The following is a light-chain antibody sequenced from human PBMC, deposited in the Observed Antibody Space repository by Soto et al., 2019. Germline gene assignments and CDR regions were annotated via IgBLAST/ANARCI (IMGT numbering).Light chain of an antibody. CDR3: SAYTTSSALYV. J-gene: IGLJ1*01. Sequence: QSALTQPASVSGSPGQSITISCTETNSDVAKYKYVSWYQQHPGRAPKLIIYDVSNRPSGVSNRSSGSKSGSTASLTISGLQAEDEADYYCSAYTTSSALYVFGAGTKVTVL. V-gene: IGLV2-14*03. CDR1: NSDVAKYKY. CDR2: DVS.